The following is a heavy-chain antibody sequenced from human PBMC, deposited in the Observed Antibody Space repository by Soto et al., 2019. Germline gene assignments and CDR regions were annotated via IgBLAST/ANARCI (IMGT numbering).Heavy chain of an antibody. V-gene: IGHV3-30*14. CDR1: GFTFSSYA. J-gene: IGHJ4*02. Sequence: QVQLVESGGGVVQPGRSLRLSCAASGFTFSSYAMHWVRQAPGKGLEWVAVISYDGSNKYYADSVKGRFTISRDNSKNSLYLQMNCLRAEDTAVCYCARDPHSNSGWGQGTLVTVSS. D-gene: IGHD6-6*01. CDR3: ARDPHSNSG. CDR2: ISYDGSNK.